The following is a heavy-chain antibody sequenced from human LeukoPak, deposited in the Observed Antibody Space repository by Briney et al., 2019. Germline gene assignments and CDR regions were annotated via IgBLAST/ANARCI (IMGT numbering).Heavy chain of an antibody. CDR1: GFTFSSYG. Sequence: PGGSLRLSCAASGFTFSSYGMHWVRQAPGKGLEWVAFRRYDGGNKFYADSVKGRFTIPRDNSKNTLYLQMYSLRVEDTAVYYCAKGPGYYPTYVDYWGQGTLVTVSS. D-gene: IGHD3-22*01. CDR3: AKGPGYYPTYVDY. CDR2: RRYDGGNK. J-gene: IGHJ4*02. V-gene: IGHV3-30*02.